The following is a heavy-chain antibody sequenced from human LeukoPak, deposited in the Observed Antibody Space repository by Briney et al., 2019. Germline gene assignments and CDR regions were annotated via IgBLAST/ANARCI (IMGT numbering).Heavy chain of an antibody. CDR2: IYYSGST. J-gene: IGHJ4*02. D-gene: IGHD3-22*01. CDR3: ARDRSGYFDY. Sequence: SETLSLTCTVSGGSISSGDYYWSWIRQPPGKGLEWIGYIYYSGSTYYNPSLKSRGTISVGTSKNQFSLKLSSVTAADTAVYCCARDRSGYFDYWGQGTLVTVSS. V-gene: IGHV4-30-4*01. CDR1: GGSISSGDYY.